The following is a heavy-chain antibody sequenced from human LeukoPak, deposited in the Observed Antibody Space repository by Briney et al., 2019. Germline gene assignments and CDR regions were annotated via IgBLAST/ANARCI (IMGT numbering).Heavy chain of an antibody. V-gene: IGHV5-10-1*01. CDR1: GYSITCYW. CDR2: IDPSDSYT. CDR3: ARPAVPAAIDYYYGMDV. Sequence: GESLKISCKGSGYSITCYWISWVRQLPGKGLEWVGRIDPSDSYTNYSPSFQGHVTISADKSISTAYLQWSSLKASGTAMYYCARPAVPAAIDYYYGMDVWGKGTTVTVSS. D-gene: IGHD2-2*01. J-gene: IGHJ6*04.